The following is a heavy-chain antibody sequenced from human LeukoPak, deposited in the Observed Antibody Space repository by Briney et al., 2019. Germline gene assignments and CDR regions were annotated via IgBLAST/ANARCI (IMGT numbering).Heavy chain of an antibody. CDR1: VFTFSTYS. CDR3: ARPVEMATITDAFDI. D-gene: IGHD5-24*01. Sequence: GGSLRLSCAASVFTFSTYSMNWVRQAPGKGLECVSSISISISYIYYADSVKGRFTISRDNTKNSLYLQMKSLRAEDTAVYYCARPVEMATITDAFDIWGQGTMVTVSS. CDR2: ISISISYI. V-gene: IGHV3-21*01. J-gene: IGHJ3*02.